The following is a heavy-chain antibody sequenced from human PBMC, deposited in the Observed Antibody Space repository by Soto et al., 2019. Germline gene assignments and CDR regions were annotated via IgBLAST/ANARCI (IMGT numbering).Heavy chain of an antibody. CDR3: ARGYYYDSSGYYSFDY. J-gene: IGHJ4*02. D-gene: IGHD3-22*01. V-gene: IGHV1-69*13. CDR2: IIPIFGTA. CDR1: GGTFSSYA. Sequence: SGKVSCKASGGTFSSYAISWVRQAPGQGLEWMGGIIPIFGTANYAQKFQGRVTITADESTSTAYMELSSLRSEDTAVYYCARGYYYDSSGYYSFDYWGQGTLVTVSS.